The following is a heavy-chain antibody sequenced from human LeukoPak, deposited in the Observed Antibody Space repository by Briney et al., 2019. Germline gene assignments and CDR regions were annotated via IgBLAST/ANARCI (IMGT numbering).Heavy chain of an antibody. D-gene: IGHD6-6*01. CDR2: ISRNSGYK. J-gene: IGHJ6*03. CDR1: GFTFDNYG. Sequence: PGRSLRLSCAASGFTFDNYGMHWVRQVPGKGLEWVAGISRNSGYKGYADSVKGRFTNSRDNARESVSLQMNSLRSEDTALYYCVKDGEGSSAYYYYMDVWGKGTMVTVSS. CDR3: VKDGEGSSAYYYYMDV. V-gene: IGHV3-9*01.